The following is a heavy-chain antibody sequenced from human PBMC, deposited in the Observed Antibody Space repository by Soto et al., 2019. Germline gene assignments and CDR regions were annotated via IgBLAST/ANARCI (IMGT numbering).Heavy chain of an antibody. Sequence: EAQLVESGGGLVQPGGSLRLSCADSGFTFSSYWMSWVRQAPGKGLEWVANIKQDGNEKYYVDSVKGRFTISRDNAKNSLYLQMNRLRAEDTAVYYCARVASLAAFYWGQGTLVTVSS. CDR3: ARVASLAAFY. V-gene: IGHV3-7*05. CDR2: IKQDGNEK. J-gene: IGHJ4*02. CDR1: GFTFSSYW. D-gene: IGHD6-6*01.